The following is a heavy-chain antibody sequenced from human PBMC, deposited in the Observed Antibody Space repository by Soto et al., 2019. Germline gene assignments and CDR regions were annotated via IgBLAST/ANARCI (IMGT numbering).Heavy chain of an antibody. CDR3: ARDPSGRYYDILTGSPGFDI. J-gene: IGHJ3*02. CDR1: GDSVSSNSAA. D-gene: IGHD3-9*01. CDR2: IYYRSKWYN. Sequence: PSQTLSLTCAISGDSVSSNSAAWNWIRQSPSRGLEWLGRIYYRSKWYNDYAVSVKSRITINPDTSKNQFFLQLNSVTPEDTAVYYCARDPSGRYYDILTGSPGFDIWGQGTMVT. V-gene: IGHV6-1*01.